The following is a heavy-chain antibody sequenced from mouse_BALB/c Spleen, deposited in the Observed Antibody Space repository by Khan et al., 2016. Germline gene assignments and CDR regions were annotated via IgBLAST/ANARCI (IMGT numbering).Heavy chain of an antibody. CDR1: GYAFSSYW. CDR2: IYPGDGDT. CDR3: ASSGLRREGAMDY. D-gene: IGHD2-4*01. J-gene: IGHJ4*01. V-gene: IGHV1-80*01. Sequence: VQLQESGAELVRPGSSVKISCKASGYAFSSYWMNWVKQRPGQGLEWIGQIYPGDGDTNYNGKFKGKATLTADKSSSTAYMQLSSLTSEDSAVYFCASSGLRREGAMDYWGQGTSVTVSS.